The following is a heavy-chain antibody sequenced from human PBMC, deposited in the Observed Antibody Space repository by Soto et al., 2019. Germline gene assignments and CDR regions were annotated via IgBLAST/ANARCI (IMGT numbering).Heavy chain of an antibody. CDR2: IYYNGST. V-gene: IGHV4-31*03. CDR3: ARSFIFGGRMDV. Sequence: QVQLQESGPGLVKPSQTLSLTCTVSGGSISSGGYYWSWIRQHTGKGLEWIGYIYYNGSTYYNPSLKSRVTISVDTSKNQFSLKLSSVTAADMAVYFCARSFIFGGRMDVWGKGTTGTVSS. D-gene: IGHD3-10*01. J-gene: IGHJ6*04. CDR1: GGSISSGGYY.